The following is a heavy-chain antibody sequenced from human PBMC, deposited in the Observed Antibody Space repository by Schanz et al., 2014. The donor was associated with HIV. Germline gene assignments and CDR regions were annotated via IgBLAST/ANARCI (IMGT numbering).Heavy chain of an antibody. V-gene: IGHV1-69*01. CDR3: ARGRYSGSYYNY. CDR1: GGSFSYYA. D-gene: IGHD1-26*01. Sequence: QVQLVQSGAEVKKPGSSVKVSCKASGGSFSYYAINWVRQAPGQGLEWMGGIIPIFGTSNYAQKFQGRVTITADESTSTAYMELSSLRSEDTAVYYCARGRYSGSYYNYWGQGTLVTVSS. J-gene: IGHJ4*02. CDR2: IIPIFGTS.